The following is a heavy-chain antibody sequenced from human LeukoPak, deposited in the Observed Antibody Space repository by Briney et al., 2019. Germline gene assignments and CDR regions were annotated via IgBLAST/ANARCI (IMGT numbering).Heavy chain of an antibody. CDR3: ATGGVHYYDSSADY. CDR1: GFTFSSYA. J-gene: IGHJ4*02. CDR2: ISSSSSYI. Sequence: PGGSLRLSCAASGFTFSSYAMSWVRQAPGKGLEWVSSISSSSSYIYYAVSVKGRFTISRDKAKNSLYLQMNSLRAEDTAVYYCATGGVHYYDSSADYWGQGTLVTVSS. V-gene: IGHV3-21*01. D-gene: IGHD3-22*01.